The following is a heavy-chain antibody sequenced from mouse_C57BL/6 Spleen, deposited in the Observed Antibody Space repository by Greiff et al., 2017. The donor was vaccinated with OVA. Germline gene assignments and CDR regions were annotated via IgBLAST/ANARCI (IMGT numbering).Heavy chain of an antibody. CDR2: INPNNGGT. CDR1: GYTFTDYN. D-gene: IGHD2-4*01. V-gene: IGHV1-18*01. CDR3: ARRGPLYYDYGAWFAY. J-gene: IGHJ3*01. Sequence: EVQLQQSGPELVKPGASVKIPCKASGYTFTDYNMDWVKQSHGKSLEWIGDINPNNGGTIYNQKFKGKATLTVDKSSSTAYMELRSLTSEDTAVYYCARRGPLYYDYGAWFAYWGQGTLVTVSA.